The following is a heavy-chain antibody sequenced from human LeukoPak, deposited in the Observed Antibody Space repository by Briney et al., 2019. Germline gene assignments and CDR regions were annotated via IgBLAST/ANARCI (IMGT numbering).Heavy chain of an antibody. D-gene: IGHD3-10*01. CDR3: ARLFVYGSGAEAFDY. V-gene: IGHV3-7*01. CDR2: IKQDGSEK. Sequence: PGGSLRLSCVASGFTFSSRDWMTWVRQAPGKGLEWVANIKQDGSEKNYVDSVRGRFTISRDNAKNSLYLQMDSLRAEDTAVYYCARLFVYGSGAEAFDYWGQGALVTVSS. J-gene: IGHJ4*02. CDR1: GFTFSSRDW.